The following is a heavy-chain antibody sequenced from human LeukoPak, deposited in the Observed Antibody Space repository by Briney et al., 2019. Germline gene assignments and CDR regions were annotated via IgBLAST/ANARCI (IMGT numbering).Heavy chain of an antibody. J-gene: IGHJ4*02. V-gene: IGHV4-59*08. CDR1: GGSIGSYY. CDR3: ARSPPAKGFYYFDY. CDR2: IYYSGST. Sequence: SETLSLTCTVSGGSIGSYYWSWIRQPPGKGLEWIGYIYYSGSTNYNPSLKSRVTISVDTSKNQFSLKLSSVTAADTAVYYCARSPPAKGFYYFDYWGQGTLVTVSS.